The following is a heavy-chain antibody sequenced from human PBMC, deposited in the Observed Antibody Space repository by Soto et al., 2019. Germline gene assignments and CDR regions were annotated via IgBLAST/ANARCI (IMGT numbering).Heavy chain of an antibody. CDR3: AREGVYEYLMDV. V-gene: IGHV3-48*01. CDR1: GFTFSTSG. Sequence: EVQLVESGGGLVQPGGSLRLSCAASGFTFSTSGMNWVRQAPGKGLEWVSYISSGSSTMYYADSVKGRFTVSIDNAKNSIYLQMKSLRAEDTAVYYCAREGVYEYLMDVWGQGTTVTVSS. D-gene: IGHD5-12*01. CDR2: ISSGSSTM. J-gene: IGHJ6*02.